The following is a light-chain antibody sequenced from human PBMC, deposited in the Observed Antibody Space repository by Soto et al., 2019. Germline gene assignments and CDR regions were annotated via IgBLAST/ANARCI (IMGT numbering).Light chain of an antibody. CDR1: QTVSRS. J-gene: IGKJ2*01. CDR3: QQYIDWPPYT. Sequence: EVVLTQSPATLSVSPGERATLSCRASQTVSRSLAWYQQKPGQAPRLLIYGASMRATGVPDRFSGSGSGTDSTLTISSLQSEDFAVYYCQQYIDWPPYTFGQGTKVEIK. CDR2: GAS. V-gene: IGKV3-15*01.